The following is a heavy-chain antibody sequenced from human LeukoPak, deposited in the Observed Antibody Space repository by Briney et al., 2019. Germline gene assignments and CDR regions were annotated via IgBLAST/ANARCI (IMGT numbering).Heavy chain of an antibody. CDR1: GGSISSSSFY. D-gene: IGHD5-12*01. CDR3: ARRRRSAYDGEEYYFDF. Sequence: PSETLSLTCTVSGGSISSSSFYWGWIRQPPGKGLEWSGSIYYSGSTYYNPSLKSRVTISVDTSKNQFSLKLSSVTAADTAVYYCARRRRSAYDGEEYYFDFWGQGTLVTVSS. V-gene: IGHV4-39*01. CDR2: IYYSGST. J-gene: IGHJ4*02.